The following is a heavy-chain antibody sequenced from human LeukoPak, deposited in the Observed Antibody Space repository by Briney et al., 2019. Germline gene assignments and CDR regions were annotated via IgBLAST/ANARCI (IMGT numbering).Heavy chain of an antibody. Sequence: KPSETLSLTCTVSGGSISSSSYYWGWIRQPPGKGLEWIGSIYYSGSTYYNPSLKSRVTISVDTSRNQFSLKLSSVTAADTAVYYCARVWFGDTYYFDYWGQGTLVTVSS. CDR2: IYYSGST. CDR1: GGSISSSSYY. CDR3: ARVWFGDTYYFDY. D-gene: IGHD3-10*01. V-gene: IGHV4-39*01. J-gene: IGHJ4*02.